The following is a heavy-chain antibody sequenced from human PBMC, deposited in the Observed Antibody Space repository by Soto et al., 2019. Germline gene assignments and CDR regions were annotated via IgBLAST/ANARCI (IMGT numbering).Heavy chain of an antibody. CDR2: ITGSGGST. CDR1: GFTFSSYA. V-gene: IGHV3-23*01. D-gene: IGHD4-4*01. CDR3: AKGTSRTTTVSWFDP. J-gene: IGHJ5*02. Sequence: GGSLRLSCAASGFTFSSYAMSWVRQAPGKGLEWVSAITGSGGSTYYADSVKGRFTISRDNSKNTLYLQMNSLRAEDTALYYCAKGTSRTTTVSWFDPWGQGTLVTVSS.